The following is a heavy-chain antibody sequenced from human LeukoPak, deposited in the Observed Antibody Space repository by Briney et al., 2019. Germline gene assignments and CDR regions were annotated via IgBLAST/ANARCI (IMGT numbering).Heavy chain of an antibody. CDR1: GFTFSSYS. Sequence: GGSLRLSCAASGFTFSSYSMNWVRQAPGKGLEWVSYISGSSSTIYYADSVKGRFTISRDNAKNSLYLQMNSLRDEDTAVYYCARGHSGYYYEYLFDYWGQGTLVTVSS. D-gene: IGHD3-22*01. V-gene: IGHV3-48*02. CDR2: ISGSSSTI. CDR3: ARGHSGYYYEYLFDY. J-gene: IGHJ4*02.